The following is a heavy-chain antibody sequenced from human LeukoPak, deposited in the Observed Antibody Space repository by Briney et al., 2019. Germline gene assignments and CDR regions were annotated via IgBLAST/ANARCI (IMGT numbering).Heavy chain of an antibody. V-gene: IGHV3-30-3*02. D-gene: IGHD6-13*01. CDR3: AKTGARVVLSSSPPYPDY. CDR1: GFTFSSYA. CDR2: ISNDGSNK. Sequence: GGSLRLSCAASGFTFSSYAMHWVRQAPGKGLEWVAVISNDGSNKYYADSVKGRFTISRDNSKNTLYLQMNSLRAEDTAVYYCAKTGARVVLSSSPPYPDYWGQGTLVTVS. J-gene: IGHJ4*02.